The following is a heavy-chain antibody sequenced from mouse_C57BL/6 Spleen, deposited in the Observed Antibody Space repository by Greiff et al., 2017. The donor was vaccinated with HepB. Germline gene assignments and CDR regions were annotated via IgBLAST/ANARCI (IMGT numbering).Heavy chain of an antibody. J-gene: IGHJ1*03. CDR2: IDYDGSN. CDR1: GYSITSGYY. D-gene: IGHD2-4*01. V-gene: IGHV3-6*01. Sequence: EVQLQESGPGLVKPSQSLSLTCSVTGYSITSGYYCNWIRQFPGNKLEWMGYIDYDGSNNYNPSLKNRISITRDPSTNQFFLKLTAVTTEDTATYYCARVDYDNWYLDVWGTGTTVTGSS. CDR3: ARVDYDNWYLDV.